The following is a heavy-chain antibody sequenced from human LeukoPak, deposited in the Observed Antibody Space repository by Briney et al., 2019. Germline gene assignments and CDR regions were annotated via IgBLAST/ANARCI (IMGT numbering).Heavy chain of an antibody. D-gene: IGHD3-9*01. CDR1: GLTFSNYA. V-gene: IGHV3-23*01. Sequence: GGSPRLSCAASGLTFSNYAMSGVRQAPGKGLEGVSAITGSGGNTYYADSLKGRFTISRDNSKNTVFLQMNSLRAEDTAVYYCAKWGDYDVLTGYYVSDYWGQGTLVTVSS. CDR2: ITGSGGNT. J-gene: IGHJ4*02. CDR3: AKWGDYDVLTGYYVSDY.